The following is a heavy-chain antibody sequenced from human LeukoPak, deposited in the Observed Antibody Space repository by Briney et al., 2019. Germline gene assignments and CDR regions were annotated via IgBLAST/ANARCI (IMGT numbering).Heavy chain of an antibody. CDR1: GFTFSSYS. CDR3: ARVVVTVYYYYMDV. J-gene: IGHJ6*03. CDR2: ISSSSSTI. V-gene: IGHV3-48*01. D-gene: IGHD3-22*01. Sequence: TGGSLRLSCAASGFTFSSYSMNWVRQAPGKGLEWVSYISSSSSTIYYADSVKGRFTISRDNAKNSLYLQMNSLRAEDTAVYYCARVVVTVYYYYMDVWGKGTTVTASS.